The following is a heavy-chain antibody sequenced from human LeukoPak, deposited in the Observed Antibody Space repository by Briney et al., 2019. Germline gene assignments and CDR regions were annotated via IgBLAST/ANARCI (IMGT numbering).Heavy chain of an antibody. V-gene: IGHV4-34*01. CDR3: ARGYSYGLADY. J-gene: IGHJ4*02. CDR2: INHSGST. Sequence: SETLSLTCAVYGGSFSGYYWSWIRQPPGKGLEWIGEINHSGSTNYNPSLKSRVTISVDTSKNQFSLKLSSVTAADTAVYYCARGYSYGLADYWGQGTLVNVSS. CDR1: GGSFSGYY. D-gene: IGHD5-18*01.